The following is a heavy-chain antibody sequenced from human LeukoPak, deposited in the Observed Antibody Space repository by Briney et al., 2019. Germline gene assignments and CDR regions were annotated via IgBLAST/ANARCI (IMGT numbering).Heavy chain of an antibody. J-gene: IGHJ6*03. Sequence: ASVKVSCKAFGYTFTSNYMHWVRQAPGQGLEWVGRINCNSGDANSAQKFQGRVTMTRDTSVSTAYMDLSSVTSDDTAVYFCARSAGHCSNGICFTDYYMDVWGRGTTLIVSS. V-gene: IGHV1-2*02. CDR1: GYTFTSNY. CDR2: INCNSGDA. D-gene: IGHD2-8*01. CDR3: ARSAGHCSNGICFTDYYMDV.